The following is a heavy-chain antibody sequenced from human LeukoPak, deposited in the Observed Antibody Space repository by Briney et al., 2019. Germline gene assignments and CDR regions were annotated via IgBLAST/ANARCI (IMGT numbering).Heavy chain of an antibody. Sequence: SETLSLTCTVSGGSISSYYWSWIRQPPGKGLEWIGSIYYSGSTYYNPSLKSRVTISVDTSKNQFSLKLSSVTAADTAVYYCARRPGPTPYCSSTSCYTGYDYWGQGTLVTVSS. CDR3: ARRPGPTPYCSSTSCYTGYDY. V-gene: IGHV4-39*01. CDR1: GGSISSYY. CDR2: IYYSGST. J-gene: IGHJ4*02. D-gene: IGHD2-2*02.